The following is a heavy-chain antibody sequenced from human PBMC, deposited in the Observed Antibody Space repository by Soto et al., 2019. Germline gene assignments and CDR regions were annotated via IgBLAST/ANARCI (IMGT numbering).Heavy chain of an antibody. D-gene: IGHD6-19*01. J-gene: IGHJ4*02. CDR3: DRSRYSSGWWTPPFDY. CDR1: GGSISSYY. CDR2: IYYSGST. V-gene: IGHV4-59*01. Sequence: PSETLSLTCAVSGGSISSYYWSWIRQPPGKGLEWIGYIYYSGSTNYNPSLKSRVTISVDTSKNQFSLKLTSVTAADTAVYYCDRSRYSSGWWTPPFDYWGQGTLVTVSS.